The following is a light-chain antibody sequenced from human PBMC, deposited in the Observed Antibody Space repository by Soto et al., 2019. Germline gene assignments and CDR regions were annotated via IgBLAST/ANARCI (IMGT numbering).Light chain of an antibody. Sequence: ETVMTQSPATLSVSPGERDTLSCRASQSVSTNLAWFQQKPGQGPRLLIYGASTRAAGIPARFSGSGSGTQFTLTISSLQSEDFAVYYCHQYNNWPETFGQGTRWIS. CDR3: HQYNNWPET. CDR2: GAS. J-gene: IGKJ1*01. CDR1: QSVSTN. V-gene: IGKV3-15*01.